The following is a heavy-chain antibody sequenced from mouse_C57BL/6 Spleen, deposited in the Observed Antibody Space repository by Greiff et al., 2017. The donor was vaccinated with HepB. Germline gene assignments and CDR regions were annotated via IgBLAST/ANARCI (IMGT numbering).Heavy chain of an antibody. CDR2: INPSNGGT. D-gene: IGHD4-1*01. CDR1: GYTFTSYW. V-gene: IGHV1-53*01. J-gene: IGHJ2*01. CDR3: ARETWDYPNTPDY. Sequence: QVHVKQPGTELVKPGASVKLSCKASGYTFTSYWMHWVKQRPGQGLEWIGNINPSNGGTNYNEKFKSKATLTVDKSSSTAYMQLSSLTSEDSAVYYCARETWDYPNTPDYWGQGTTLTVSS.